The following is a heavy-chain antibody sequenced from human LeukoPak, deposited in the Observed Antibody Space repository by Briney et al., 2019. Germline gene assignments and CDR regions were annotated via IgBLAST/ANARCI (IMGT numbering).Heavy chain of an antibody. J-gene: IGHJ4*02. V-gene: IGHV1-18*01. CDR2: ISAYNGNT. D-gene: IGHD2/OR15-2a*01. CDR3: ARRSMEADLYYFDY. CDR1: GYTFTSYG. Sequence: ASVKVSCKASGYTFTSYGISWVRQAPGQGLEWMGWISAYNGNTNYAQKLQGRVTMTTDTSTSTAYMELRSLRSNDTAVYYCARRSMEADLYYFDYWGQGTLVTVSS.